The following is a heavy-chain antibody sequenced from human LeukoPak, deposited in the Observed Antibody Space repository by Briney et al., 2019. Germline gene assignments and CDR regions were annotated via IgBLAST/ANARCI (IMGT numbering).Heavy chain of an antibody. Sequence: GASVKVSCKASGYTXTSYYMHWVRQAPGQGLEWMGIINPSGGSTSYAQKFQGRVTMTRDTSTSTVYMELSSLRSEDTAAYYCARDFSAAAGYWGQGTLVTVSS. J-gene: IGHJ4*02. CDR2: INPSGGST. D-gene: IGHD6-13*01. V-gene: IGHV1-46*01. CDR1: GYTXTSYY. CDR3: ARDFSAAAGY.